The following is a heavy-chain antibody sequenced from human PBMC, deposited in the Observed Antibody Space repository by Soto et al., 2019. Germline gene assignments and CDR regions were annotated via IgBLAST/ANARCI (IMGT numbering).Heavy chain of an antibody. D-gene: IGHD3-3*01. Sequence: QVQLVQSGAEVKKPGASVKVSCKASGYTFTSYGISWVRQAPGQGLAWMGWISAYNGNTNYAQKLQGRVTMTTDTSTSTAYTELSSLRSDDTAVYYCGRDPPGVEWLNITPVHPFPYCYYCGMDVWGQGTTGPVSS. J-gene: IGHJ6*02. V-gene: IGHV1-18*01. CDR3: GRDPPGVEWLNITPVHPFPYCYYCGMDV. CDR1: GYTFTSYG. CDR2: ISAYNGNT.